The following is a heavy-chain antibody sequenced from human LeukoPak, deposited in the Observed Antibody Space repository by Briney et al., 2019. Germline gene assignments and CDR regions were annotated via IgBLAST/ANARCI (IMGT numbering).Heavy chain of an antibody. V-gene: IGHV3-33*01. Sequence: PGTSLRLSCAASGFTFSSYGMHWVRQAPGKGLEWVAVIWYDGSNKYYADSVKGRFTISRDNSKNTLYLQMNSLRAEDTAVYYCAREINTGIAVAGISYWGQGTLVTVSS. D-gene: IGHD6-19*01. CDR3: AREINTGIAVAGISY. CDR2: IWYDGSNK. CDR1: GFTFSSYG. J-gene: IGHJ4*02.